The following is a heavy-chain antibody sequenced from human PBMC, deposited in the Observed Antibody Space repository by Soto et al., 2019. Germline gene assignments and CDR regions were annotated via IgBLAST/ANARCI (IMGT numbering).Heavy chain of an antibody. CDR1: GGTFSSYA. D-gene: IGHD5-18*01. Sequence: AVKVSCKASGGTFSSYAISWVRQAPGQGLEWMGGIIPIFGTANYAQKFQGRVTITADESTSTAYMELSSLRSEDTAVYYCARVSVQLWLLDYWGQGTLVTVSS. J-gene: IGHJ4*02. CDR2: IIPIFGTA. V-gene: IGHV1-69*13. CDR3: ARVSVQLWLLDY.